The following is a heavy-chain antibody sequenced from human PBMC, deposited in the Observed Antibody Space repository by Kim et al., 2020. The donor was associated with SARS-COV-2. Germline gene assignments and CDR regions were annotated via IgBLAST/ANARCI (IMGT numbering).Heavy chain of an antibody. J-gene: IGHJ6*02. D-gene: IGHD6-13*01. Sequence: SETLSLTCTVSGGSISSGSYYWSWIRQPAGKGLEWIGRIYTSGSTNYNPSLKSRVTISVDTSKNQFSLKLSSVTATDTAVYYCARAHSSSWYRTVKDGMDVWRQGTTVTVSS. V-gene: IGHV4-61*02. CDR3: ARAHSSSWYRTVKDGMDV. CDR2: IYTSGST. CDR1: GGSISSGSYY.